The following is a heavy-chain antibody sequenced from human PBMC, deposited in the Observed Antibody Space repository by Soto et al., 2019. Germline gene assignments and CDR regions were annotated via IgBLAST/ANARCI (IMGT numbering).Heavy chain of an antibody. CDR3: AKIAVFGIVLGGKGLDP. CDR2: ISGYNGNR. CDR1: GYTFTRYG. D-gene: IGHD3-3*01. Sequence: QVQLVQSGVEVKKPGASVNVSCKASGYTFTRYGIAWVRQAPGQGLEWMGWISGYNGNRNYVEKFQGRLSMTTDTSTSTAYMELRSLRSDGTAVYYCAKIAVFGIVLGGKGLDPWGQGTLVTVSS. V-gene: IGHV1-18*01. J-gene: IGHJ5*02.